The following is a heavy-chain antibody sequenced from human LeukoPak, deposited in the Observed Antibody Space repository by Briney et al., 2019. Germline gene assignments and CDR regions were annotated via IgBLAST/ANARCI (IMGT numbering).Heavy chain of an antibody. J-gene: IGHJ4*02. CDR2: ISYDGSNK. Sequence: GGSLRLLCAACGFTLRSYAMQWVRQAPGKGVEWVAVISYDGSNKYYADSVKGRFTISRDNSKNTLYLQMNSLRAEDTAVYYCARDAVRYSSGWYYFDYWGQGTLVTVSS. V-gene: IGHV3-30*04. CDR3: ARDAVRYSSGWYYFDY. CDR1: GFTLRSYA. D-gene: IGHD6-19*01.